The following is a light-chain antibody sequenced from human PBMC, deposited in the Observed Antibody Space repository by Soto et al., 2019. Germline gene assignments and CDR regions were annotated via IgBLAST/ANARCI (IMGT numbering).Light chain of an antibody. CDR3: QQYDSFSVWT. V-gene: IGKV1-5*01. Sequence: DIQMTQSPSTLSASMGDRVTITCRASQGISGWLAWYQQKAGKAPRLLIFDASSLMSGVPSRFSGSGYGTEFALTINRLQPDDSATYYCQQYDSFSVWTFGQGTKVDIK. CDR1: QGISGW. J-gene: IGKJ1*01. CDR2: DAS.